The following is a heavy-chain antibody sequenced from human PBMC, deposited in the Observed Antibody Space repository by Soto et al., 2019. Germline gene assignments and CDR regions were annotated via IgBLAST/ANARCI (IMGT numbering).Heavy chain of an antibody. J-gene: IGHJ5*02. CDR1: GFTFSSYG. Sequence: QVQLVESGGGVVQPGRSLRLSCAASGFTFSSYGMHWVRQAPGKGLEWVAVISYDGSNKYYADSVKGRFTISRDNSKNTLYLQMNSLRAEDTAVYYCAQGRPWFDPWGQGTLVTVSS. CDR3: AQGRPWFDP. V-gene: IGHV3-30*18. D-gene: IGHD1-1*01. CDR2: ISYDGSNK.